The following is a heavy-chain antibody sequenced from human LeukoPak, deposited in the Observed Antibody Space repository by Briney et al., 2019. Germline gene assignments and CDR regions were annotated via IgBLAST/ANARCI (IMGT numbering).Heavy chain of an antibody. CDR1: GFTFSSYG. J-gene: IGHJ4*02. V-gene: IGHV3-48*04. CDR2: ISSSSSTI. Sequence: GGSLRLSCAASGFTFSSYGMNWVRQAPGKGLEWVSYISSSSSTIYYADSVKGRLTISRDNARNSLFLQMNSLRAEDTAVYYCARDHYGSGSSYYWGQGTLVTVSS. D-gene: IGHD3-10*01. CDR3: ARDHYGSGSSYY.